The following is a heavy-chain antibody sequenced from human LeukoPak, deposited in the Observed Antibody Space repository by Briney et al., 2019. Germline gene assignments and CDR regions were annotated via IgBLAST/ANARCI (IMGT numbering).Heavy chain of an antibody. J-gene: IGHJ3*02. CDR1: GFTFSTYA. Sequence: PGGSLRLSCAASGFTFSTYAMSWVRQAPGKGLEWVSGISGGGGITYHADSVKGRFTISRDNSKNTLSLQMNSLRAEDTAIYYCARRCGDCLGASDIWGQGTMVTVSS. V-gene: IGHV3-23*01. D-gene: IGHD2-21*02. CDR2: ISGGGGIT. CDR3: ARRCGDCLGASDI.